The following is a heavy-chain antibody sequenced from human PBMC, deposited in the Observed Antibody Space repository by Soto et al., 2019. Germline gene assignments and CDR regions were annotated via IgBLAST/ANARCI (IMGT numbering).Heavy chain of an antibody. CDR3: TTQGFGLLHGLVDV. Sequence: QVQLQESGPGLVKPSETLSLTCTVSGGSISSFTSHYCSWIRLPPGKGLEWIGYISKSGYTSYNPSLKSRVMLSVDTSKNQCSLELTSVIAADAAVYYCTTQGFGLLHGLVDVWGQGTTVTVSS. D-gene: IGHD3-10*01. CDR2: ISKSGYT. J-gene: IGHJ6*02. CDR1: GGSISSFTSHY. V-gene: IGHV4-59*08.